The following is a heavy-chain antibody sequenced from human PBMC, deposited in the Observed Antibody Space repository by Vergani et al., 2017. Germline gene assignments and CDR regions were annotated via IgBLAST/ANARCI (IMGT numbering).Heavy chain of an antibody. J-gene: IGHJ3*02. Sequence: EVQLLESGGGLVQPGGSLRLSCAASGFTFSSYAMSWVRQAPGKGLEWVSAISGSDGSTYYADSVKGRFTISRDNSKNTLYLQMNSLGAEDTAVYYCAKDSPADFWSGPYAFDIWGQGTMVTVSS. D-gene: IGHD3-3*01. CDR2: ISGSDGST. CDR3: AKDSPADFWSGPYAFDI. V-gene: IGHV3-23*01. CDR1: GFTFSSYA.